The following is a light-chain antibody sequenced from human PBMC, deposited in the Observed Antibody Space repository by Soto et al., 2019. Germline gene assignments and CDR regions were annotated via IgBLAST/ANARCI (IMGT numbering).Light chain of an antibody. J-gene: IGLJ1*01. CDR1: SSNIGAGYD. V-gene: IGLV1-40*01. CDR3: QSFDSSLSIYV. Sequence: QSALTQPPSVSGAPGQRVTISCTGSSSNIGAGYDVHWYQQLPGTAPKLLIYANSNRPSGVPDRFSGSKSGTSASLAITGLQVEDEADYHCQSFDSSLSIYVFGSGTKVTVL. CDR2: ANS.